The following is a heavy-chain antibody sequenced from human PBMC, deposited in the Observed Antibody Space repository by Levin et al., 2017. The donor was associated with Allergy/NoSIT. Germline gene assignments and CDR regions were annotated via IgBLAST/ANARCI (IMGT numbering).Heavy chain of an antibody. Sequence: GGSLRLSCAASEFSFSSYGMHWVRQAPGKGLEWVAVISYDGSNKFYADSVKGRFTISRDNSKSTLYLEMNSLRAEDTAVYYCAKSGGRGYRYGDAFDSWGQGTMVTVSS. CDR1: EFSFSSYG. CDR2: ISYDGSNK. J-gene: IGHJ3*02. CDR3: AKSGGRGYRYGDAFDS. D-gene: IGHD5-18*01. V-gene: IGHV3-30*18.